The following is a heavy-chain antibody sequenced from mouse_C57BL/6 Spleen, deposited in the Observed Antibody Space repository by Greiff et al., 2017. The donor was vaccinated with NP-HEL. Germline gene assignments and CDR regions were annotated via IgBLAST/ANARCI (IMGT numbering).Heavy chain of an antibody. CDR1: GFTFSSYA. CDR2: ISPGGSYT. Sequence: EVKLMESGGGLVKPGGSLKLSCAASGFTFSSYAMSWVRQTPEKRLEWVATISPGGSYTYYPDNVKGRFTISRDNAKNNLYLQMSHLKSEDTAMYYCAREANGPYLDYWGQGTTLTVSS. J-gene: IGHJ2*01. CDR3: AREANGPYLDY. D-gene: IGHD1-1*02. V-gene: IGHV5-4*01.